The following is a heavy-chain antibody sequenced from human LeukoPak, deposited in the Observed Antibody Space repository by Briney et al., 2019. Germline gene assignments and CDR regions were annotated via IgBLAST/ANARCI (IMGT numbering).Heavy chain of an antibody. D-gene: IGHD2-2*02. CDR3: ARERAYCSSTSCYNYYYYYYMDV. V-gene: IGHV1-18*01. J-gene: IGHJ6*03. CDR2: ISAYNGNT. CDR1: GYTFTSYG. Sequence: ASVKVSCKASGYTFTSYGISWVRQAPGQGLEWMGWISAYNGNTNYAQKLQGRVTMTTDTSTSTAYMELRSLRSDDTAVYYCARERAYCSSTSCYNYYYYYYMDVWGKGTTVTVSS.